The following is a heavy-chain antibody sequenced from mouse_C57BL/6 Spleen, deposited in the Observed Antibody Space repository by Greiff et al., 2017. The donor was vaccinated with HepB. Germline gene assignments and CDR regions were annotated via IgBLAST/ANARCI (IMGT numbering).Heavy chain of an antibody. CDR3: TREGLSWDAMHY. CDR1: GYTFTSYD. Sequence: QVQLKESGPELVKPGASVKVSCKASGYTFTSYDINWVKQRPGQGLEWIGWINPRYGSNQYNEKFKGKATLTVDTYSTTAYMELHSQTSDDPAVYFWTREGLSWDAMHYWGQGTSVTVSS. D-gene: IGHD3-1*01. J-gene: IGHJ4*01. V-gene: IGHV1-85*01. CDR2: INPRYGSN.